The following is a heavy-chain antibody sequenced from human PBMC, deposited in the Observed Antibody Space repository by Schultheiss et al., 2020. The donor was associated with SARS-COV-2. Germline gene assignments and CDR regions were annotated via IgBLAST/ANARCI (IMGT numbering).Heavy chain of an antibody. V-gene: IGHV4-34*01. CDR1: GGSFSGYY. CDR2: INHSGST. Sequence: SETLSLTCAVYGGSFSGYYWSWIRQPPGKGLEWIGEINHSGSTNYNPSLKSRVTISVDTSKNQFSLKLSSVTAADTAVYYCVKDGRYDYINLGVAFDIWGQGTMVTVSS. D-gene: IGHD3-16*01. CDR3: VKDGRYDYINLGVAFDI. J-gene: IGHJ3*02.